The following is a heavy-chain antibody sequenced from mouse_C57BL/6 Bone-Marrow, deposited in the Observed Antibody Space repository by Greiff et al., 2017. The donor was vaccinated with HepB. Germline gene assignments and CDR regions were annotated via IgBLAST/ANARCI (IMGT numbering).Heavy chain of an antibody. Sequence: EVKLMESGGDLVKPGGSLKLSCAASGFTFSSYGMSWVRQTPDKRLEWVATISSGGSYTYYPDSVKGRFTISRDNAKNTLYLQMSSLKSEDTAMYYCARLYDGYYVGYWGQGTTLTVSS. D-gene: IGHD2-3*01. CDR1: GFTFSSYG. J-gene: IGHJ2*01. CDR2: ISSGGSYT. CDR3: ARLYDGYYVGY. V-gene: IGHV5-6*01.